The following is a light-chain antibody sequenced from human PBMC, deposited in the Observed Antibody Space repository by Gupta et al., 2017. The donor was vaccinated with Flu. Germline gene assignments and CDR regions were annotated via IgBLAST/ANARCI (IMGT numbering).Light chain of an antibody. Sequence: PSSLSASVGDRVTITCRVSQRISRYLTWYQQKPGKAPKLLIYAASRVQSGVPSRFSGSGSGTDFTLTISRLQPEDFATYYCQQRNSTPMTFGQGTKVEIK. CDR2: AAS. CDR1: QRISRY. V-gene: IGKV1-39*01. J-gene: IGKJ1*01. CDR3: QQRNSTPMT.